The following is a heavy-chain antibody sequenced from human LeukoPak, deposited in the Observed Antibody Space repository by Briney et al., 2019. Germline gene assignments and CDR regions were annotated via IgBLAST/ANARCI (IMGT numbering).Heavy chain of an antibody. V-gene: IGHV3-23*01. J-gene: IGHJ4*02. Sequence: GGSLRLSCVGSGFTFRSHAMSWVRQAPEKGLEFVSGIYENGGTTYYADSVKGRFSISRDNSKNTLYLQMNSLRTEDTAVYFCARWGNDYSQFDSWGQGTLVTVS. CDR1: GFTFRSHA. D-gene: IGHD4-11*01. CDR3: ARWGNDYSQFDS. CDR2: IYENGGTT.